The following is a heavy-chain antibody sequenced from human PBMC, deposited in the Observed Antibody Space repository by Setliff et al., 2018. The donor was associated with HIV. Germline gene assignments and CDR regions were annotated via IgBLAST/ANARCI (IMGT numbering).Heavy chain of an antibody. V-gene: IGHV4-4*09. D-gene: IGHD6-19*01. CDR3: ARVRVAGTELDY. CDR2: IYTSGST. CDR1: GGSISSYY. J-gene: IGHJ4*02. Sequence: PSETLSLTCTVSGGSISSYYWSWIRQPPGKGLEWIGYIYTSGSTNYNPSPKSRVTMSVDTSKNQFSLKLSSVTAADTAVYYCARVRVAGTELDYWGQGTLVTVSS.